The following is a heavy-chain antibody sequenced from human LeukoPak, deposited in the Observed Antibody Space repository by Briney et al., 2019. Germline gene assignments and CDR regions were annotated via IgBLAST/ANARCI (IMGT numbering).Heavy chain of an antibody. CDR2: IYYSGST. Sequence: SETLSLTCTVSGGSISSYYWNWIRQPPGKGLEWIGYIYYSGSTNYNPSLRSRVTMSVDTSKNQFSLKLSSVTAADTAVYFCARAGNSGYDFNYWGQGTLVTVSS. CDR3: ARAGNSGYDFNY. V-gene: IGHV4-59*01. CDR1: GGSISSYY. D-gene: IGHD5-12*01. J-gene: IGHJ4*02.